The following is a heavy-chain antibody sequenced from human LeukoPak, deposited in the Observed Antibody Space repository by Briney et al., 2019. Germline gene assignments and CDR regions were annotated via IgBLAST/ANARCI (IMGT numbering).Heavy chain of an antibody. CDR1: GFTFSSYA. V-gene: IGHV3-23*01. Sequence: GGSLRLSCVASGFTFSSYAMSWVRQAPGKGLEWVSLISDSGGSTYYADSVKGRFTISRDNSKNTLYLQMNSLRADDTAVYYCAKETRYCRGGSCYSAPFDYWGQGTLVTVSS. D-gene: IGHD2-15*01. CDR2: ISDSGGST. CDR3: AKETRYCRGGSCYSAPFDY. J-gene: IGHJ4*02.